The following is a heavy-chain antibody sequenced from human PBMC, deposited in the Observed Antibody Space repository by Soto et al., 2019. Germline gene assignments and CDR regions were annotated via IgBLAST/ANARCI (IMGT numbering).Heavy chain of an antibody. CDR1: GGSISRDGDY. CDR2: IYYSGNT. V-gene: IGHV4-30-4*01. J-gene: IGHJ6*02. D-gene: IGHD3-10*01. Sequence: PSETLSLTCTVSGGSISRDGDYWSWIRQHPGQGLEWIGYIYYSGNTYYNPSLKSRVTISVDPSKNQFSLKLTSVTVADTALYYCASQGFGAKPGLVDVWCPGPMVTVAS. CDR3: ASQGFGAKPGLVDV.